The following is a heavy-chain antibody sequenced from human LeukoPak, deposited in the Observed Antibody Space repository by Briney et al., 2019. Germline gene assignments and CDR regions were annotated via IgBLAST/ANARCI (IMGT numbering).Heavy chain of an antibody. V-gene: IGHV4-31*03. J-gene: IGHJ4*02. Sequence: SETLSLTCTVSGGSISSGGYYWSWIRQHPGKGLEWIGYIYYSGSTYYNPSLKSRVTISVDTPKNQFSLKLSSVTAADTAVYYCARNSPYDFWSGYYYFDYRGQGTLVTVSS. CDR1: GGSISSGGYY. CDR3: ARNSPYDFWSGYYYFDY. CDR2: IYYSGST. D-gene: IGHD3-3*01.